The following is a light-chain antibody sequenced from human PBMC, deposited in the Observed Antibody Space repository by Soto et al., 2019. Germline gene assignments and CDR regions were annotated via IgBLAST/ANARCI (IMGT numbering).Light chain of an antibody. J-gene: IGLJ1*01. V-gene: IGLV2-14*01. CDR3: SSYTSSSTLCV. CDR2: DVS. CDR1: SSDVGGYNY. Sequence: QSALTQPASVSRSPGQSITISCTGTSSDVGGYNYVSWYQQHPGKAPKLMIYDVSNRPSGVSNRFSGSKSGNTASLTISGLQAEDEADYYCSSYTSSSTLCVFGTGTKVTV.